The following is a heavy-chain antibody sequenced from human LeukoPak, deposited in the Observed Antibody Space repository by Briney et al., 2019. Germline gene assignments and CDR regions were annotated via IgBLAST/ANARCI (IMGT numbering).Heavy chain of an antibody. D-gene: IGHD3-10*01. CDR2: INPNSGGT. CDR3: ARDPPPNTYYYGSGAQGDY. V-gene: IGHV1-2*02. Sequence: ASVKVSCKASGYTFTGYYMHWVRQAPGQGLEWMGWINPNSGGTNYAQKFQGRVTMTRDTSISTAYMELSRLRSDDTAVYSCARDPPPNTYYYGSGAQGDYWGQGTLVTVSS. CDR1: GYTFTGYY. J-gene: IGHJ4*02.